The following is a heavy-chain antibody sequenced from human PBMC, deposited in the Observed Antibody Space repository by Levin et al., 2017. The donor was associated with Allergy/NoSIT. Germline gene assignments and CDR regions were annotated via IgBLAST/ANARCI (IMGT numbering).Heavy chain of an antibody. CDR3: ARDWSPGSSRVRWFDP. CDR1: GFTFSDYY. J-gene: IGHJ5*02. V-gene: IGHV3-11*05. Sequence: GGSLRLSCAASGFTFSDYYMSWIRQAPGKGLEWVSYISSSSSYTNYADSVKGRFTISRDNAKNSLYLQMNSLRAEDTAVYYCARDWSPGSSRVRWFDPWGQGTLVTVSS. CDR2: ISSSSSYT. D-gene: IGHD6-6*01.